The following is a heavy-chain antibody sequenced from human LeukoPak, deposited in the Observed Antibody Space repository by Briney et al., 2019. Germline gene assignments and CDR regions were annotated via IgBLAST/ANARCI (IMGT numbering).Heavy chain of an antibody. CDR1: GYIFTNYY. V-gene: IGHV1-18*01. CDR3: AKNTGHRLVGPTNYFDY. J-gene: IGHJ4*02. Sequence: GASVKVSCKASGYIFTNYYITWVRQAPGQGLEYMGWISGYNGNTNYAQTLQGRVTMTTDTSTSTVYMELRSLRSDDTAVYYCAKNTGHRLVGPTNYFDYWGQGTLVTVSS. D-gene: IGHD1-26*01. CDR2: ISGYNGNT.